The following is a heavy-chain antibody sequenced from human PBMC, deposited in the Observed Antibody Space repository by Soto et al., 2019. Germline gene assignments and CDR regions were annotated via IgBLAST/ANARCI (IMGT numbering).Heavy chain of an antibody. CDR2: IDPSDSYT. CDR3: ARHEGANWFDP. V-gene: IGHV5-10-1*01. J-gene: IGHJ5*02. Sequence: GESLKISCKGSGYSFTTFWISWVRQLPGKGLEWMGKIDPSDSYTNYSPSFQGHVTISADKSTSTAYLQWSSLKASDTAMYYCARHEGANWFDPWGQGTLVTVSS. CDR1: GYSFTTFW.